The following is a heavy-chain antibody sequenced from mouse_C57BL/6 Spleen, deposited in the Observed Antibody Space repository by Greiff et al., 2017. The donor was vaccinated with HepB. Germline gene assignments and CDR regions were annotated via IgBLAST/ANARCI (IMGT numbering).Heavy chain of an antibody. CDR2: ISDGGSYT. CDR3: ARDIYYGLDY. V-gene: IGHV5-4*01. D-gene: IGHD2-1*01. Sequence: EVQVVESGGGLVKPGGSLKLSCAASGFTFSSYAMSWVRQTPEKRQEWVATISDGGSYTYYPDNVQGRFTISRDNAKNNLYLQMSHLKSEDTAMYYCARDIYYGLDYWGQGTTLTVSS. CDR1: GFTFSSYA. J-gene: IGHJ2*01.